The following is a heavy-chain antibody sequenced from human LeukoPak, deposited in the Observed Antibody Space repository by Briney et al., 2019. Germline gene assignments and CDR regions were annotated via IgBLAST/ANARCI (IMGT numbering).Heavy chain of an antibody. CDR1: GGTFSSYA. D-gene: IGHD3-3*01. Sequence: KVSCKASGGTFSSYAMSCVRQTPGEGLEWIGGSIPSFGTANDAQKFQGRVTITADESSSTAYMEPSSLRSEDTAVYYCASGLSNGFWSGYYTLDYWGQGTLVTVSS. CDR3: ASGLSNGFWSGYYTLDY. CDR2: SIPSFGTA. J-gene: IGHJ4*02. V-gene: IGHV1-69*01.